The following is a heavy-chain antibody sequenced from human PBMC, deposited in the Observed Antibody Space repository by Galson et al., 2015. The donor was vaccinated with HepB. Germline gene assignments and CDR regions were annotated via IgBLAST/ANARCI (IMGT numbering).Heavy chain of an antibody. CDR1: GGSISSYY. J-gene: IGHJ3*02. Sequence: QVQLQESGPGLVKPSETLSLTCTVSGGSISSYYWSWIRQPPGKGLEWIGYIYYSGSTNYNPSLKSRVTISVDTSKNQFSLKLSSVTAADTAVYYCARHDWDIVLMVYGDGALGAFDIWGQGTMVTVSS. CDR3: ARHDWDIVLMVYGDGALGAFDI. V-gene: IGHV4-59*01. CDR2: IYYSGST. D-gene: IGHD2-8*01.